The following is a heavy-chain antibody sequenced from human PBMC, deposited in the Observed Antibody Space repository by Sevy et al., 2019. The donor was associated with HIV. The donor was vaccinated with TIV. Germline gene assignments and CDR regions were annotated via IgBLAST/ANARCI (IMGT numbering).Heavy chain of an antibody. D-gene: IGHD6-13*01. CDR2: LNPSSSNT. Sequence: ASVKVSCKASGYTFSVYDINWVRQVTGQGLEWMGGLNPSSSNTGYAENFQGRVTFTMDSSTSTGYLEMSSLRSEDTAVYYCARAAAGAYDAFDIWGQGTLVTVSS. CDR1: GYTFSVYD. V-gene: IGHV1-8*03. J-gene: IGHJ3*02. CDR3: ARAAAGAYDAFDI.